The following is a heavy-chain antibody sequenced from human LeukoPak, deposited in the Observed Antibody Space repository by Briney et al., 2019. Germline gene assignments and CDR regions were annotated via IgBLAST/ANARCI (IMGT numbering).Heavy chain of an antibody. Sequence: SETLSLTCAVYGGSFSDYYWSWIRQPPGKGLEWIGEINHSGSINYNPSLKSRVTISADTSKNQLSLKMSSVTAADTAVYYCARSGAWLVDYWGQGTLVTVSS. CDR1: GGSFSDYY. D-gene: IGHD5-24*01. CDR3: ARSGAWLVDY. J-gene: IGHJ4*02. V-gene: IGHV4-34*01. CDR2: INHSGSI.